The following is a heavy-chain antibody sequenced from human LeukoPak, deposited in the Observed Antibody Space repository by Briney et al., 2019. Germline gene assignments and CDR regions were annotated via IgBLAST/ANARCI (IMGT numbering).Heavy chain of an antibody. Sequence: ASVKVSCKASGYTFTSYGISWVRQAPGRGLEWMGWISAYNGNTNYAQKLQGRVTMTTDTSTSTAYMELRSLRSDDTAVYYCARYKRIAARRGPFDYWGQGTLVTVSS. J-gene: IGHJ4*02. V-gene: IGHV1-18*01. CDR3: ARYKRIAARRGPFDY. CDR2: ISAYNGNT. D-gene: IGHD6-6*01. CDR1: GYTFTSYG.